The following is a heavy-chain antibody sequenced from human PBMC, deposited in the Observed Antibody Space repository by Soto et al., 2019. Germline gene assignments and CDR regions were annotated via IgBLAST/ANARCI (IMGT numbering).Heavy chain of an antibody. D-gene: IGHD5-18*01. J-gene: IGHJ4*02. CDR1: GGSISSYY. Sequence: QVQLQESGPGLVKPSETLSLTCTVSGGSISSYYWSWIRQSPGKGLEWIGYISYSGSTKYNPSLKSRVTXSXDXXKNQLSLKLSSVTAADTAVYYCARGRGDTAMAWYYWGQGTLVTVSS. CDR3: ARGRGDTAMAWYY. CDR2: ISYSGST. V-gene: IGHV4-59*01.